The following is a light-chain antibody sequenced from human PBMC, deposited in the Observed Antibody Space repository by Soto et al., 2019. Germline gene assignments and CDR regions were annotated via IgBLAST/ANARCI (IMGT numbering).Light chain of an antibody. J-gene: IGLJ2*01. Sequence: QSALTQHASVSGSPGQSITISCTGTSSDVGGYNYVSWYQQHPGKAPKLMIYDVSNRPSGVSNRFSGSKSGNTASLTISGLQAEDEADYYCSSYTSSSPRVFGGGTKLTVL. CDR1: SSDVGGYNY. CDR3: SSYTSSSPRV. CDR2: DVS. V-gene: IGLV2-14*01.